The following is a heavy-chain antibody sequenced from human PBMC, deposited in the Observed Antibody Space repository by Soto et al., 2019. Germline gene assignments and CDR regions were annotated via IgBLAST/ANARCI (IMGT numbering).Heavy chain of an antibody. Sequence: GGSLRLSCAASGFTFSSYAMSWVRQAPGKGLEWVSAISGSGGSTYYADSVKGRFTISRDNPKNTLYLQMNSLRAEDTAVYYCAKDSQIVVVVADDAFDIWGQRTMVTVSS. D-gene: IGHD2-15*01. CDR2: ISGSGGST. V-gene: IGHV3-23*01. CDR1: GFTFSSYA. CDR3: AKDSQIVVVVADDAFDI. J-gene: IGHJ3*02.